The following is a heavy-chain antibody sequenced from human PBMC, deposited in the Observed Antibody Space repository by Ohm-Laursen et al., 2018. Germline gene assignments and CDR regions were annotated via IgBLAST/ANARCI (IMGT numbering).Heavy chain of an antibody. J-gene: IGHJ4*02. CDR3: ARVRTSGWHFDY. CDR2: IKQDGSEK. V-gene: IGHV3-7*04. CDR1: GFIFRSYW. Sequence: SLRLSCTASGFIFRSYWMSWVRQAPGKGLEWVANIKQDGSEKYYVDSVKGRFTISRDNAKNSLNLQMNSLRAEDTAVYYCARVRTSGWHFDYWGLGTLVTVSS. D-gene: IGHD6-19*01.